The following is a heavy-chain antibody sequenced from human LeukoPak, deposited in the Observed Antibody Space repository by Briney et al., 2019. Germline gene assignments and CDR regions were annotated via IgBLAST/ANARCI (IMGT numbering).Heavy chain of an antibody. V-gene: IGHV4-34*01. D-gene: IGHD3-9*01. CDR3: ARGVLRYSVAPFDY. J-gene: IGHJ4*02. CDR1: GGSFSGYY. CDR2: INHSGST. Sequence: PSETLSLTCAVYGGSFSGYYWSWIRQPPGKGLEWIGEINHSGSTNYNPSLKSRVTISVDTSKNQFSLKLSSVTAADTAVYYCARGVLRYSVAPFDYWGQGTLVTVSS.